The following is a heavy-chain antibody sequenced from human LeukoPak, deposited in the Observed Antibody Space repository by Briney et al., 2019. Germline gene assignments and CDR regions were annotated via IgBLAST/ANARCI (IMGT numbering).Heavy chain of an antibody. V-gene: IGHV3-11*05. D-gene: IGHD2-2*01. CDR1: GFTFSDYC. CDR3: ARDSAHIVVVPAVIPPSLDNWFDP. J-gene: IGHJ5*02. CDR2: ISGSSSNT. Sequence: GGSLRLSCAASGFTFSDYCMSWIRQAPGKGLEWVSYISGSSSNTKYADSVKGRFTISRDNAKNSLYLQMNYLRAEDTAVYYCARDSAHIVVVPAVIPPSLDNWFDPWGQGTLVTVSS.